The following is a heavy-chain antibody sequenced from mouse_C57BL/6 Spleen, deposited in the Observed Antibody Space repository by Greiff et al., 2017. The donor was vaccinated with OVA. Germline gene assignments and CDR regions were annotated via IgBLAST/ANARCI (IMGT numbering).Heavy chain of an antibody. Sequence: EVQLVESGGGLVKPGGSLKLSCAASGFTFSSYAMSWVRQTPEKRLEWVATISDGGSYTYYPDNVKGRFTISRDNAKNNLYLQMSQLKSEDTAMYYCARDGAYDYDEAYYFDYWGQGTTLTVSS. CDR3: ARDGAYDYDEAYYFDY. CDR1: GFTFSSYA. V-gene: IGHV5-4*01. D-gene: IGHD2-4*01. J-gene: IGHJ2*01. CDR2: ISDGGSYT.